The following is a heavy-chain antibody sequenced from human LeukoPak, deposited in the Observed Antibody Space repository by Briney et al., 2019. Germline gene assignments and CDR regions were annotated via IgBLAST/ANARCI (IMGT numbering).Heavy chain of an antibody. CDR1: GFTFSSYG. Sequence: GRSLRLSCAASGFTFSSYGMHWVRQAPGKGLEWVAVISYDGSNKYCADSVKGRFTISRDNSKNTLYLQMNSLRAEDTAVYYCAKENYDSSGYYYYFDYWGQGTLVTVSS. CDR3: AKENYDSSGYYYYFDY. CDR2: ISYDGSNK. J-gene: IGHJ4*02. V-gene: IGHV3-30*18. D-gene: IGHD3-22*01.